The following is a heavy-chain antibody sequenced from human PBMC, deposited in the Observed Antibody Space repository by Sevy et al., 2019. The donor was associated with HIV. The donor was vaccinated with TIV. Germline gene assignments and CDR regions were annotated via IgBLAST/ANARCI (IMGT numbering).Heavy chain of an antibody. CDR2: IKAKSDGGTI. Sequence: GGSLRLSCAASGFTFSYAWMSWVRQAPGKGLEWVGRIKAKSDGGTIDYAAPVKGRFTISRDDSKNTLYLQRNSLKTKDTGIYYCNTDPIIVLLVTDGMDVWGQGTTVTVSS. D-gene: IGHD2-8*02. CDR3: NTDPIIVLLVTDGMDV. V-gene: IGHV3-15*01. J-gene: IGHJ6*02. CDR1: GFTFSYAW.